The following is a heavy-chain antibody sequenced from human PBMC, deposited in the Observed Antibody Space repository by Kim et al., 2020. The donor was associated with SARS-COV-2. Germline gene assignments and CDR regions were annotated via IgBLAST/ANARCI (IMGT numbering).Heavy chain of an antibody. CDR2: IIPLFGTA. J-gene: IGHJ4*02. Sequence: SVKVSCKTSGDSFSRYTINWVRQAPGQGLEWMGGIIPLFGTAKYAQKFQVRVTITADESTTTGYMELSNLRAEDTAVYYCARGWSPGGDASGGYCRHWGQGTLVTVSS. CDR3: ARGWSPGGDASGGYCRH. V-gene: IGHV1-69*13. CDR1: GDSFSRYT. D-gene: IGHD3-10*01.